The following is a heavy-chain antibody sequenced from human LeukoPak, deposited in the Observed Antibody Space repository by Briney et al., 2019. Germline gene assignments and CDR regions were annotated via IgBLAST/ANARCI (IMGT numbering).Heavy chain of an antibody. CDR1: GGSITTGGFY. J-gene: IGHJ1*01. CDR2: IYHSGNI. V-gene: IGHV4-31*03. CDR3: ARGPWTEYFQY. Sequence: SETLSLTCTVSGGSITTGGFYWSWIRQHPGKGLEWIGYIYHSGNIYYNPSLKSRAILSLDTSTSRVSLKLNSVTAADTAVYYCARGPWTEYFQYWGQGTLVTASS.